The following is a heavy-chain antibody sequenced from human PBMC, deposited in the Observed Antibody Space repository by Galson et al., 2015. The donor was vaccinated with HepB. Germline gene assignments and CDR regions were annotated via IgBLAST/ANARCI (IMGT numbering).Heavy chain of an antibody. CDR3: ARAPGELYYGSGSYYYYYMDV. J-gene: IGHJ6*03. D-gene: IGHD3-10*01. V-gene: IGHV1-69*10. Sequence: SVKVSCKASGGTFSSYAISWVRQAPGQGLEWMGGIIPILGIANYAQKFQGRVTITADKSTSTAYMELSSLRSEDTAVYYCARAPGELYYGSGSYYYYYMDVWGKGNPGHRLL. CDR1: GGTFSSYA. CDR2: IIPILGIA.